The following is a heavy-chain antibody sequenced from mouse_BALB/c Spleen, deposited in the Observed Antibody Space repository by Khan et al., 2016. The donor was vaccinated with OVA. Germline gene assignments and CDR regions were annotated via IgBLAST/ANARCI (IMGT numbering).Heavy chain of an antibody. J-gene: IGHJ4*01. CDR1: GFSLSRYN. CDR3: ARANYRYDGYYAMDY. CDR2: IWGGGGT. Sequence: VQLQVSGPGLVAPSQSLSITCTVSGFSLSRYNIHWVRQPPGKGLELLGMIWGGGGTDYTSTLKSRLSISKDNSKSQVFLKMNSLQSDDSAIYYYARANYRYDGYYAMDYWGQGTSVTVSS. D-gene: IGHD2-14*01. V-gene: IGHV2-6-4*01.